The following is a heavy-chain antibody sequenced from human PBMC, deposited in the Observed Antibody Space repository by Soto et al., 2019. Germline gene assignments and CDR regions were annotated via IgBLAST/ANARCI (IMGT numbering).Heavy chain of an antibody. CDR1: GDSMSSYY. J-gene: IGHJ4*02. CDR2: IYYSGSS. CDR3: ARGWSIGTYYFDY. V-gene: IGHV4-59*01. Sequence: PSETLSLTCTVSGDSMSSYYWSWIRQPPGKGLEWIGYIYYSGSSKYNPSLKSRVTISVDTSKKQFSLKLSSVTAADTAVYYCARGWSIGTYYFDYWGQGTLVTVSS. D-gene: IGHD6-6*01.